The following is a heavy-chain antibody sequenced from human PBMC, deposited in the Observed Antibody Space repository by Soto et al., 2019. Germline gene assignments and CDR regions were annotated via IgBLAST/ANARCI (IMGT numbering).Heavy chain of an antibody. CDR3: TTGAMVRGVIISAAHAFDI. V-gene: IGHV3-15*07. D-gene: IGHD3-10*01. CDR1: GFTFSNAW. CDR2: IKSKTDGGTT. Sequence: GGSLRLSCAAPGFTFSNAWMNWVRQAPGKGLEWVGRIKSKTDGGTTDYAAPVKGRFTISRDDSKNTLYLQMNSLKTEDTAVYYCTTGAMVRGVIISAAHAFDIWGQGTMVTVSS. J-gene: IGHJ3*02.